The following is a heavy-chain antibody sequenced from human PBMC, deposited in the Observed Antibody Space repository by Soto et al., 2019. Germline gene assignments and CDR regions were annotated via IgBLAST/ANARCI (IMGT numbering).Heavy chain of an antibody. D-gene: IGHD7-27*01. CDR2: ISYDGSNK. J-gene: IGHJ6*02. CDR1: GFTFSSYG. CDR3: AKCTRDRSRLGIYYYYYGMDV. V-gene: IGHV3-30*18. Sequence: QVQLVESGGGVVQPGRSLRLSCAASGFTFSSYGMHWVRQAPGKGLEWVAVISYDGSNKYYADSVKGRFTISRDNSKNTLYLQMNRLRAEDTAVYYCAKCTRDRSRLGIYYYYYGMDVWGQGTTVTVSS.